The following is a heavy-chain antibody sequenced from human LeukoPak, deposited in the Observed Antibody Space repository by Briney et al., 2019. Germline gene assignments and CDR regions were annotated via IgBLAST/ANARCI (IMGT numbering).Heavy chain of an antibody. V-gene: IGHV1-2*02. CDR3: ARDQDGYDPYFDY. CDR2: INPNSGGT. CDR1: GYTFTGYY. J-gene: IGHJ4*02. Sequence: GASVKVSCKASGYTFTGYYMHWVRQAPGQGLEWMGWINPNSGGTNYAQKFQGRVTMTRDTSISTAYMELSRLRSDDTAVYYCARDQDGYDPYFDYWGQGTLVTVSS. D-gene: IGHD5-12*01.